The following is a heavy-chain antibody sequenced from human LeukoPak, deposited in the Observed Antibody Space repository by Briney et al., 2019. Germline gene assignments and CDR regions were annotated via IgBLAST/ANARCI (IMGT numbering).Heavy chain of an antibody. J-gene: IGHJ4*02. CDR2: VSYDGSNK. D-gene: IGHD3-10*01. V-gene: IGHV3-33*01. Sequence: GGSLRLSCAASGFSFGSYGIHWVRQTPGKGLEWVAVVSYDGSNKDYSDSVKGRFTISRDNFKNTVNLQMNSLRVEDTAVYYCAREMGSVYFDYWGQGTLVTVSS. CDR1: GFSFGSYG. CDR3: AREMGSVYFDY.